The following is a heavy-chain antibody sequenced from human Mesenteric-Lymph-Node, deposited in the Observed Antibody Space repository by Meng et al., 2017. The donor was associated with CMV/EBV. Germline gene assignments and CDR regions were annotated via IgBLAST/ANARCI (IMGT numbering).Heavy chain of an antibody. CDR1: GFTFGDYA. V-gene: IGHV3-49*04. J-gene: IGHJ4*02. Sequence: GESLKISCPASGFTFGDYAMGWVRQAPGKGLEWVGFIRSKAYGGTTEYAASVKGRFTISRDDSKSIAYLQMNSLKTEDTAVYYCTRIDSSGFDYWGQGTLVTVSS. D-gene: IGHD3-22*01. CDR3: TRIDSSGFDY. CDR2: IRSKAYGGTT.